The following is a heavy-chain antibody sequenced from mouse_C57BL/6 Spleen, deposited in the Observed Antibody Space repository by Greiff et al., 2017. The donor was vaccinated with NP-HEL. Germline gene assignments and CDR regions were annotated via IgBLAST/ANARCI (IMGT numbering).Heavy chain of an antibody. V-gene: IGHV1-76*01. D-gene: IGHD4-1*01. CDR3: AREAGRYFDY. CDR2: IYPGSGNT. CDR1: GYTFTDYY. Sequence: VQLQQSGAELVRPGASVKLSCKASGYTFTDYYINWVKQRPGQGLEWIARIYPGSGNTYYNEKFKGKATLTAEKSSSTAYMQLSSLTSEDSAVYFCAREAGRYFDYWGQGTTLTVSS. J-gene: IGHJ2*01.